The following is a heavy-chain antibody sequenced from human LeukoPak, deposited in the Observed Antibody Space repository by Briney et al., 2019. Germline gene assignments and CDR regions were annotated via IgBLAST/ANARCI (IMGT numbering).Heavy chain of an antibody. J-gene: IGHJ6*02. CDR2: ISSSGSTI. D-gene: IGHD6-19*01. CDR3: AREGTRGWPYYYYGMDV. Sequence: GGSLRLSCAASGFTFSSYEMNWVRQAPGKGLEWVSYISSSGSTIYYADSVKGRFTISRDNAKNSLYLQMNSLRAEDTAVYYCAREGTRGWPYYYYGMDVWGQGTTVTVSS. CDR1: GFTFSSYE. V-gene: IGHV3-48*03.